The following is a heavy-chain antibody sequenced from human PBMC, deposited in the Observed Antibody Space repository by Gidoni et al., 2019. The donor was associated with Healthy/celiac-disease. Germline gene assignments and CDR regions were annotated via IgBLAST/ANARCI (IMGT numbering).Heavy chain of an antibody. J-gene: IGHJ3*02. CDR2: ISSSGSTI. CDR3: AREVYSYGSDAFDI. D-gene: IGHD5-18*01. Sequence: EVQLVESGGGLVQPGGSLRLSCAASGFTFSSYEMNWVRQAPGKGLEWVSYISSSGSTIYYADSVKGRFTISRDNAKNSLYLQMNSLRAEDTAVYYCAREVYSYGSDAFDIWGQGTMVTVSS. V-gene: IGHV3-48*03. CDR1: GFTFSSYE.